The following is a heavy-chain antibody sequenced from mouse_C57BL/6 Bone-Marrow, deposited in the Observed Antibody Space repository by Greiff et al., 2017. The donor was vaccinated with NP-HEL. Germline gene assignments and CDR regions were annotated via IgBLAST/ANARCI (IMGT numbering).Heavy chain of an antibody. D-gene: IGHD2-4*01. J-gene: IGHJ4*01. CDR2: IRHKAHGYTT. Sequence: EVMLVESGGGLVQPGGSLSLSCAASGFTFTDYYMSWVRQPPGKALEWLVFIRHKAHGYTTEYSASVKGRFTISRDNSQSILYLQMNALRAEDSATYYCARSIYYDYADDPFYAMDYWGQGTSVTVSS. V-gene: IGHV7-3*01. CDR1: GFTFTDYY. CDR3: ARSIYYDYADDPFYAMDY.